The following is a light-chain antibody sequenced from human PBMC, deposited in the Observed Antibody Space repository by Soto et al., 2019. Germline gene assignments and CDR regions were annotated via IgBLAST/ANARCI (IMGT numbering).Light chain of an antibody. CDR3: QQYISYQNTFGQYT. CDR2: KAS. J-gene: IGKJ2*01. Sequence: DIQMTQSPSTLSASVGDRVTITCRTSQNINNRLAWYQQKPGKAPKVLIYKASTLESGVPSRFSGSGSGTEFTLTISSLQPDDFATYYCQQYISYQNTFGQYTFGQGTKLEIK. V-gene: IGKV1-5*03. CDR1: QNINNR.